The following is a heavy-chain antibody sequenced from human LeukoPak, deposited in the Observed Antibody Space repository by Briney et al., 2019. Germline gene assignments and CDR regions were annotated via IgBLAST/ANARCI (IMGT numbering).Heavy chain of an antibody. D-gene: IGHD3-22*01. J-gene: IGHJ6*03. CDR3: ARGGSGYHYPYYYYYYMDV. V-gene: IGHV3-21*01. CDR2: MSSSSSYI. Sequence: GGSLRLSCAASGVTFSSYSMSWGRQAPGKGLEWVSSMSSSSSYIYYADSVKGRFTISRENAKHSLYLQMNSLRAEDTAVYYCARGGSGYHYPYYYYYYMDVWGKGTTVTVSS. CDR1: GVTFSSYS.